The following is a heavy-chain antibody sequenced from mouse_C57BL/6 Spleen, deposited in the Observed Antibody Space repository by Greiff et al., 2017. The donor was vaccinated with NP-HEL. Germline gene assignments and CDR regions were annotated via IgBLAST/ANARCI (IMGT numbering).Heavy chain of an antibody. CDR1: GYTFTSYW. CDR3: ARMYYDYDEFAY. CDR2: IDPSDSYT. D-gene: IGHD2-4*01. J-gene: IGHJ3*01. Sequence: QVQLQQPGAELVRPGTSVKLSCKASGYTFTSYWMHWLKQRPGQGLEWIGVIDPSDSYTNYNQKFKGKATLTVDTSSSTAYMQLSSLTSEDSAVYYCARMYYDYDEFAYWGQGTLVTVSA. V-gene: IGHV1-59*01.